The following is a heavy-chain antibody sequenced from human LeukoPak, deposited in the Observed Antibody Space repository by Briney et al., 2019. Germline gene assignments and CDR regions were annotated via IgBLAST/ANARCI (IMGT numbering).Heavy chain of an antibody. CDR1: GGSISSYY. CDR3: ARESGGVGATTAFDY. CDR2: IYTSGST. Sequence: SETLSLTCTVSGGSISSYYWSWIRQPPGKGLEWIGYIYTSGSTNYNPSLKSRVTMSVDTSKNQFSLKLSSVTAADTAVYYCARESGGVGATTAFDYWGQGTLVTVSS. D-gene: IGHD1-26*01. V-gene: IGHV4-4*09. J-gene: IGHJ4*02.